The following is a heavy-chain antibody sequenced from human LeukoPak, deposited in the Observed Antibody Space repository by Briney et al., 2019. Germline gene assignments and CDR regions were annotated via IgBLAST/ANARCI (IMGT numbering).Heavy chain of an antibody. CDR1: GFTVSSNY. J-gene: IGHJ4*02. Sequence: GGSLRLSCAASGFTVSSNYMSWARQAPGKGLEWVSYISGRSSAIYYADSVRGRFTISRDNAKNSLYLQMNSLRDEDTAVYYCARDRAGVGAVDYWGQGTLVTISS. V-gene: IGHV3-48*02. CDR3: ARDRAGVGAVDY. D-gene: IGHD1-26*01. CDR2: ISGRSSAI.